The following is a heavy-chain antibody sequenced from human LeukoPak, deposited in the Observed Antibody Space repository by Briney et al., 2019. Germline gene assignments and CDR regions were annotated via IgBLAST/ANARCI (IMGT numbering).Heavy chain of an antibody. CDR2: ISSSSNTI. D-gene: IGHD1-20*01. Sequence: GGSLRLSCAASGFTFSSYRMNWVRQAPGKGLEWVSYISSSSNTIYYADSVKGRFTISRDNAKNSLYLQMNSLRAEDTAVYYCASQAPPYNWNWFDFACWGQGTLVTVSS. CDR3: ASQAPPYNWNWFDFAC. J-gene: IGHJ4*02. V-gene: IGHV3-48*01. CDR1: GFTFSSYR.